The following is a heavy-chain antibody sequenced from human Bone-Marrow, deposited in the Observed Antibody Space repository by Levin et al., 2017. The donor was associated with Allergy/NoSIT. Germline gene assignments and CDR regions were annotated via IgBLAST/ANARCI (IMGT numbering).Heavy chain of an antibody. D-gene: IGHD1-14*01. J-gene: IGHJ3*02. CDR1: GGSISSGGYY. V-gene: IGHV4-31*03. Sequence: SETLSLTCTVSGGSISSGGYYWSWIRQHPGKGLEWIGYIYYSGSTYYNPSLKSRVTISVDTSKNQFSLKLSSVTAADTAVYYCASGRAGERNLDAFDIWGQGTMVTVSS. CDR3: ASGRAGERNLDAFDI. CDR2: IYYSGST.